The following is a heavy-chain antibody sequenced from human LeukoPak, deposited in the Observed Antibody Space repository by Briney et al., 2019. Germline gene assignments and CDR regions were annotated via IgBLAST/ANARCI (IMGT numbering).Heavy chain of an antibody. CDR2: IRSKANSYAT. D-gene: IGHD4-17*01. CDR3: TSDMTTVTTTSPDY. Sequence: PGGSLRLSCAASGFTFSGPAMHWVRQASGKGLEWVGRIRSKANSYATAYAASVKGRFTISRDDSKNTAYLQMNSLKTEDTAVYYCTSDMTTVTTTSPDYWGQGTLVTVSS. V-gene: IGHV3-73*01. J-gene: IGHJ4*02. CDR1: GFTFSGPA.